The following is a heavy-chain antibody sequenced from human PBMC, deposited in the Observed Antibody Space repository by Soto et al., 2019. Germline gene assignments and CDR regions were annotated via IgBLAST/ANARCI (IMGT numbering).Heavy chain of an antibody. CDR1: GFTFSSYA. V-gene: IGHV3-30*18. Sequence: QVHLAESGGGVVQPGRSLRLSCAGSGFTFSSYAMHWVRQAPGKGLEWVAVISNDGTHKYYAESLKGRFIISRDNSKNTLYLQMNRLRAEDTAGYFCAKDLYCYDSSLDDSWGQGTLVTVSS. D-gene: IGHD3-22*01. CDR3: AKDLYCYDSSLDDS. J-gene: IGHJ4*02. CDR2: ISNDGTHK.